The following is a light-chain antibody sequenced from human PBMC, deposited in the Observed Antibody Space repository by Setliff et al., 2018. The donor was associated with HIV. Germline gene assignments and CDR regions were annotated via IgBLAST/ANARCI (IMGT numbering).Light chain of an antibody. CDR1: SSDVGGYNY. CDR2: EVN. V-gene: IGLV2-14*01. CDR3: SPYTSSIPYV. Sequence: QSALAQPASVSGSPGQSITISCTGTSSDVGGYNYVSWYQQHPGKAPKLMIYEVNNRPSGVSNRFSGSKSGNTASLTISGLQTEDEADYYCSPYTSSIPYVFGTGTKVT. J-gene: IGLJ1*01.